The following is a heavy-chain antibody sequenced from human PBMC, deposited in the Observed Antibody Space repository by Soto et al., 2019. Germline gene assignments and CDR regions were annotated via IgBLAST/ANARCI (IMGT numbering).Heavy chain of an antibody. J-gene: IGHJ4*02. D-gene: IGHD3-16*01. V-gene: IGHV4-34*01. Sequence: TSETLSLTCAVYGGSFSGYYWSWIRQPPGKGLEWIGEINHSGSTNYNPSLKSRVTISVDTSKNQFSLKLSSVTAADTAVYYCARGRGSSANWGQGTLVTVSS. CDR3: ARGRGSSAN. CDR2: INHSGST. CDR1: GGSFSGYY.